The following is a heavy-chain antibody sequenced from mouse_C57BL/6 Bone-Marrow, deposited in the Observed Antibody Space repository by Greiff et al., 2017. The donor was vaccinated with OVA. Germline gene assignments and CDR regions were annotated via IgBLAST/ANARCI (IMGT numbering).Heavy chain of an antibody. J-gene: IGHJ3*01. CDR1: GYSITSGYY. CDR2: ISYDGSN. D-gene: IGHD2-3*01. V-gene: IGHV3-6*01. Sequence: EVQRVESGPGLVKPSQSLSLTCSVTGYSITSGYYWNWIRQFPGNKLEWMGYISYDGSNNYNPSLKNRISITRDTSKNQFFLKLNSVTTEDPATYYCARDQRSIYDGYLGWFAYWGQGTLVTVSA. CDR3: ARDQRSIYDGYLGWFAY.